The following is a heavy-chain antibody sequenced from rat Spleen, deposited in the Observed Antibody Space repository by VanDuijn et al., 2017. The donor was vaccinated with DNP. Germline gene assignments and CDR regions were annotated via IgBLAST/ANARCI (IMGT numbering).Heavy chain of an antibody. CDR3: ASNGAGMDA. CDR1: GFTFSDYN. D-gene: IGHD1-2*01. Sequence: EVQLVESGGDLVQPGRSLKLSCAASGFTFSDYNMAWVRQAPKKGLEWVTTIIFDGSPTYYRDSVKGRFTISRDNAKRTLYLQMNSLRSEDTATYYCASNGAGMDAWGQGTSVTVSS. J-gene: IGHJ4*01. V-gene: IGHV5-7*01. CDR2: IIFDGSPT.